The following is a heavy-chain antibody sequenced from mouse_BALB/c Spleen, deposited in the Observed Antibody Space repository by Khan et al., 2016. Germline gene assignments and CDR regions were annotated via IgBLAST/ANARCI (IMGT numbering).Heavy chain of an antibody. CDR3: ASMGGNYVC. J-gene: IGHJ2*01. Sequence: VQLQQSGPDLVKPGASVKISCKASGYLFTGYYMHWVKQSYGKSLEWLGRVNPNNGGTTYNPTFKGKAILTVDKSSTPAYMALRSLTSADSAVYYCASMGGNYVCGGQGTTLTVSS. CDR1: GYLFTGYY. D-gene: IGHD2-1*01. V-gene: IGHV1-18*01. CDR2: VNPNNGGT.